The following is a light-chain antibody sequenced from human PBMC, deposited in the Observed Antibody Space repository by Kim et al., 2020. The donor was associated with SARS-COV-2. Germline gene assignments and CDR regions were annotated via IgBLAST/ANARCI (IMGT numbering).Light chain of an antibody. Sequence: GQSVTISCTGTSSDVGSYDRVSWYQQPPGTAPKLLIYEVTNRPSGVPDRFSGSKSGNTASLTISGLQAEDEADYYCTSFTISSTYVFGTGTKVTVL. V-gene: IGLV2-18*02. CDR3: TSFTISSTYV. CDR1: SSDVGSYDR. CDR2: EVT. J-gene: IGLJ1*01.